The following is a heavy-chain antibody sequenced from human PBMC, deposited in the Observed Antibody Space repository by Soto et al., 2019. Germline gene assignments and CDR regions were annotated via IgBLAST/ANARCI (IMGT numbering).Heavy chain of an antibody. Sequence: SQTLSLTCDVSGEVVSDSDVAWNWIRQSPSKGLEWLGRIYYRSRWFVDYGAGSAGRISIDADTFTSRFSLQMNSVTPAGSATYFCAGGFGNGWYFHSWGQGTLVTVSS. CDR2: IYYRSRWFV. V-gene: IGHV6-1*01. D-gene: IGHD6-19*01. CDR1: GEVVSDSDVA. CDR3: AGGFGNGWYFHS. J-gene: IGHJ4*02.